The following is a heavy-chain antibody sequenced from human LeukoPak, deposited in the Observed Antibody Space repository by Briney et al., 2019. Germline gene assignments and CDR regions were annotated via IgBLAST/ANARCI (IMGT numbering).Heavy chain of an antibody. CDR3: ARLRRMPGAFDY. D-gene: IGHD2-15*01. V-gene: IGHV5-51*01. CDR1: GYSFTSYW. J-gene: IGHJ4*02. CDR2: IYPGDSDT. Sequence: ESLKISCKGSGYSFTSYWIGWVRQIPGKGLEWMGIIYPGDSDTRYSPSFQGQVTISADKSIGTAYLQWSSLKASDTAMYYCARLRRMPGAFDYWGQGTLVTVSS.